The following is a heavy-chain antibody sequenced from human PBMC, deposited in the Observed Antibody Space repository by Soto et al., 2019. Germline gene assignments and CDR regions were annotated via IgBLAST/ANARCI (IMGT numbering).Heavy chain of an antibody. Sequence: PGGSLRLSCAASGFTFSSYAMSWVRQAPGKGLEWVSAISGSGGSTYYADSVKGRFTISRDNSKNTLYLQMNSLRAEDTAVYYCAKDWVEYDFWGGYYTAMEDGMDVWGQGTTVTVSS. V-gene: IGHV3-23*01. CDR3: AKDWVEYDFWGGYYTAMEDGMDV. CDR1: GFTFSSYA. D-gene: IGHD3-3*01. J-gene: IGHJ6*02. CDR2: ISGSGGST.